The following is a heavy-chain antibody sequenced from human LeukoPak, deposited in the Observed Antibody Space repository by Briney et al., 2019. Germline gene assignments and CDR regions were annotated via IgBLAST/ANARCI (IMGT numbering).Heavy chain of an antibody. Sequence: GGSLRLSCAASGFTFSSTWMSWVRQSPGKGLEWVANIRQDGSDRYYIDSVRGRFTISRDNAKNSLSLQMNSLRVEDTAVYYCARDRDCGDGGCYPHFDYWGQG. D-gene: IGHD2-15*01. CDR3: ARDRDCGDGGCYPHFDY. CDR2: IRQDGSDR. V-gene: IGHV3-7*01. J-gene: IGHJ4*02. CDR1: GFTFSSTW.